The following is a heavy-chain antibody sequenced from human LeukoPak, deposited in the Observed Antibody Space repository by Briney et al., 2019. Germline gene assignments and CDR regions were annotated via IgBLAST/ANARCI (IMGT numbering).Heavy chain of an antibody. Sequence: GGSLRLSCAASGFSFSSSAMSWVRLAPGEGLQWVSTITGSGGSTYYADSVKGRFTISRDNSKNTLYLQMNSLRAEDTAVYYCARGAGYNYPYYFDYWGQGTLVTVSS. D-gene: IGHD5-24*01. CDR2: ITGSGGST. CDR3: ARGAGYNYPYYFDY. V-gene: IGHV3-23*01. J-gene: IGHJ4*02. CDR1: GFSFSSSA.